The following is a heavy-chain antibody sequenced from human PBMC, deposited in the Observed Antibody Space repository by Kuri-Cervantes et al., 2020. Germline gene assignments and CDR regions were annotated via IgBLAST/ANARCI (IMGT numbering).Heavy chain of an antibody. CDR2: IYHSGST. D-gene: IGHD3/OR15-3a*01. J-gene: IGHJ3*02. CDR3: AREGRTGDAFDI. Sequence: SETLSLTCAVSGYSISSGYYWGWIRQPPGKGLEWIGSIYHSGSTYYNPSLKSRVTISVDTSKNQFSLKLSSVTAADTAVYYCAREGRTGDAFDIWGQGTMVTVSS. CDR1: GYSISSGYY. V-gene: IGHV4-38-2*02.